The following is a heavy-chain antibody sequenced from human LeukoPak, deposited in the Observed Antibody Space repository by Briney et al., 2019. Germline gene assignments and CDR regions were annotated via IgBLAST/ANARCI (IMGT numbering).Heavy chain of an antibody. D-gene: IGHD6-19*01. Sequence: PSETLSLTCTVSGGSISSSSYYWGWIRQPPGKGLEWIGNIYHSGSTHYNSSLKSRVTISVDTSKNQLSLKLSSVTAADTAVYYCARVIAGAVADDYWGQGTLVTVSS. CDR2: IYHSGST. CDR1: GGSISSSSYY. J-gene: IGHJ4*02. CDR3: ARVIAGAVADDY. V-gene: IGHV4-39*07.